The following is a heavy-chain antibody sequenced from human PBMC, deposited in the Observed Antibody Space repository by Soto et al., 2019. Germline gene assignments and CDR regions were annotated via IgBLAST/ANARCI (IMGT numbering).Heavy chain of an antibody. D-gene: IGHD3-22*01. CDR2: INPSGGST. CDR3: ARVTAYYYDSSGHFDY. V-gene: IGHV1-46*01. J-gene: IGHJ4*02. CDR1: GYTFTSYY. Sequence: ASVKVSCKASGYTFTSYYMHWVRQAPGQGLEGMGIINPSGGSTSYAQKFQGRVTMTRDTYTSTVYMELGSLRAEDTAVYYCARVTAYYYDSSGHFDYWGQGTLVTVSS.